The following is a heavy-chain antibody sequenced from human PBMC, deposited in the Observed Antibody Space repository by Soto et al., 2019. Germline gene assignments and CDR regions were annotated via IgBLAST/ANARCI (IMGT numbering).Heavy chain of an antibody. CDR3: ARPLNYYVILTGYPSNWFDP. Sequence: QLQLQESGPGLVKPSETLSLTCTVSGGSISSSSYYWGWIRQPPGKGLEWIGSIYYSGSTYYNPSLKSRVTISVDTSKNQFSLKLSSVTAADTAVYYCARPLNYYVILTGYPSNWFDPWGQGTLVTVSS. D-gene: IGHD3-9*01. CDR1: GGSISSSSYY. CDR2: IYYSGST. J-gene: IGHJ5*02. V-gene: IGHV4-39*01.